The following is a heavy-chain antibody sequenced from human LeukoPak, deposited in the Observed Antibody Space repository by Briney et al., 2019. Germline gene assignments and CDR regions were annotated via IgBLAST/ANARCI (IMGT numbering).Heavy chain of an antibody. D-gene: IGHD3-3*01. Sequence: GGSLRLSCAASGFTFSYYWMTWVRQAPGKGLEWVATIKPDGSEKYYVDSVKRRFTISRDNAKNSLYLQMNSLRAEDTAVYYCATEEWYRFDYWGQGTLVTVSS. CDR2: IKPDGSEK. CDR3: ATEEWYRFDY. J-gene: IGHJ4*02. V-gene: IGHV3-7*03. CDR1: GFTFSYYW.